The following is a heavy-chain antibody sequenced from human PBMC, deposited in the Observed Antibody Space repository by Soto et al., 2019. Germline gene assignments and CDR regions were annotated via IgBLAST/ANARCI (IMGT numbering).Heavy chain of an antibody. J-gene: IGHJ6*02. CDR3: ARDKGGRSGMDV. V-gene: IGHV3-7*04. CDR2: IKEYGSEK. CDR1: GFRFSNHW. D-gene: IGHD3-16*01. Sequence: EEELVESGGGLVQPGGSLRLSCAASGFRFSNHWMSWVRQAPGKGLEWVAYIKEYGSEKYYADSVKGRFTLSRDNAKNSLYVEMDSLRDDDTAVFYCARDKGGRSGMDVWGQGTTVTVSS.